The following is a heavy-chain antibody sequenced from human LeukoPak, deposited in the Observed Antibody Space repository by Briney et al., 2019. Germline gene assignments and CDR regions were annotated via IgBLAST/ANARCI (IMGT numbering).Heavy chain of an antibody. J-gene: IGHJ4*02. CDR2: ISAYNGNT. CDR1: GYTFTSYG. Sequence: ASVKVSRKASGYTFTSYGISWVRQAPGQGLEWMGWISAYNGNTNYAQKLQGRVTMTTDTSTSTAYMELRSLRSDDTAVYYCAREGVTMVRGVKYYFDHWGQGALVTVSS. D-gene: IGHD3-10*01. V-gene: IGHV1-18*01. CDR3: AREGVTMVRGVKYYFDH.